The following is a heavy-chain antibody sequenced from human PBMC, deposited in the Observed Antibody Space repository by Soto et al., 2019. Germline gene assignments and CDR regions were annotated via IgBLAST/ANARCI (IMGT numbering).Heavy chain of an antibody. D-gene: IGHD5-12*01. Sequence: ASVKVSCKASGYTFTSYHMHWVRQAPGQGLEWMGIINPSGGSTSYAQKFQGRVTMTRDTSTSTVYMELSSLSSEDTAVYYCARGGNSGYDLSYYYYGMDVWGQGTTVTVSS. CDR1: GYTFTSYH. CDR2: INPSGGST. CDR3: ARGGNSGYDLSYYYYGMDV. V-gene: IGHV1-46*01. J-gene: IGHJ6*02.